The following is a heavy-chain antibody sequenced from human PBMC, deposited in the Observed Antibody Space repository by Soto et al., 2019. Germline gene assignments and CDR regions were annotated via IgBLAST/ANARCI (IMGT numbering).Heavy chain of an antibody. CDR2: ISGSGGST. CDR1: GFTFSSYA. Sequence: EVQLLESGGGLVQPGGSLRLSCAASGFTFSSYAMSWVRQAPGKGLEWVSAISGSGGSTYYADSVKGRFTISRDNSKNTLYLQMNSLRAEDTAVYYWAKAGVRGVIQRYYFDYWGQGTLVTVSS. D-gene: IGHD3-10*01. V-gene: IGHV3-23*01. CDR3: AKAGVRGVIQRYYFDY. J-gene: IGHJ4*02.